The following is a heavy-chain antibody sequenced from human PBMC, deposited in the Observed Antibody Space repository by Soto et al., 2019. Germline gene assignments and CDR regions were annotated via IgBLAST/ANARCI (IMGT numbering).Heavy chain of an antibody. CDR3: AKLRAKSHIAVPFDY. V-gene: IGHV3-23*01. CDR2: ISGNGGST. CDR1: GFTFGNFA. J-gene: IGHJ4*02. Sequence: EVHLLDSGGGLAQPGGSLKLSCATSGFTFGNFAMSWVRQAPGKGLEWVSAISGNGGSTYYADSVKGRFTISRDNSKNTLYLQMNSLTAEDTAVYFCAKLRAKSHIAVPFDYWCQGSLVTVSS. D-gene: IGHD2-15*01.